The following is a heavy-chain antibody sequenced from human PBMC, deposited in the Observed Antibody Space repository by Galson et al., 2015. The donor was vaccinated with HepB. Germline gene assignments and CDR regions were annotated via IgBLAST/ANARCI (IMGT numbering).Heavy chain of an antibody. J-gene: IGHJ4*02. CDR2: ITNSGGTT. Sequence: SLRLSCAASGLTFSRYAMSWVRQAPGKGLEWVSGITNSGGTTYYSDSVRGRFTISRDNSKNTLYLQMNSLRAEDTAVYFCAKEAYCGSTYCYEFDYWGQGTLVTVSS. V-gene: IGHV3-23*01. CDR3: AKEAYCGSTYCYEFDY. CDR1: GLTFSRYA. D-gene: IGHD2-2*01.